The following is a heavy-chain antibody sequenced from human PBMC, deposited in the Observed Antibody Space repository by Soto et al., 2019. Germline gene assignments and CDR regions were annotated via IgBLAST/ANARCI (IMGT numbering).Heavy chain of an antibody. CDR3: ARYREDYTSYYMDV. J-gene: IGHJ6*03. Sequence: GGSLRLSCAASGFTFSSYSMNWVRQAPGKGLEWVSYISSSSSTINYADSVKGRFTNSRDNAKNSLYLQMNSLRAEDTAVYYCARYREDYTSYYMDVWGKGTTVTVSS. CDR1: GFTFSSYS. V-gene: IGHV3-48*01. CDR2: ISSSSSTI.